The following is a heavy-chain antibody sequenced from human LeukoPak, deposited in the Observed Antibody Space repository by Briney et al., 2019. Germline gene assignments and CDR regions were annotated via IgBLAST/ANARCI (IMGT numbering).Heavy chain of an antibody. CDR2: MNPNSGNT. D-gene: IGHD3-16*02. Sequence: ASVKVSCKASGYTFTSYDINWVRQATGQGLEWMGWMNPNSGNTGYAQKFQGRVTMTRNTSISTAYMELSNLRSEDTAVYYCARLGYYDYIWGSYRYTELDYWGQGTLVTVSS. J-gene: IGHJ4*02. CDR3: ARLGYYDYIWGSYRYTELDY. V-gene: IGHV1-8*01. CDR1: GYTFTSYD.